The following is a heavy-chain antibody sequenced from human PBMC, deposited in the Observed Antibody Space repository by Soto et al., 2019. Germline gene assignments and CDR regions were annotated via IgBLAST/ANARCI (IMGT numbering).Heavy chain of an antibody. D-gene: IGHD3-10*01. Sequence: PGGSLRLSCAASGFSFSSHAMSWVRQAPGKGLEWVSTLRASGGGSSYADSVKGRFTISRDNSKNTLYPQMSSLGAEDTAVYYCAKLLSMVRGDTKYYSDCWGQGTLVTVSS. CDR3: AKLLSMVRGDTKYYSDC. V-gene: IGHV3-23*01. J-gene: IGHJ4*02. CDR2: LRASGGGS. CDR1: GFSFSSHA.